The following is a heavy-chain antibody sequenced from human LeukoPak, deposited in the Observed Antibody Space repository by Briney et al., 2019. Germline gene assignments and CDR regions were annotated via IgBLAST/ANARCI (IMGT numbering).Heavy chain of an antibody. CDR3: ARGRVINDFWSGYYSDY. CDR2: INPNSGGT. J-gene: IGHJ4*02. CDR1: GYTFTGYY. Sequence: GASVKVSCKASGYTFTGYYMHWVRQAPGQGLEWMGWINPNSGGTNYAQKFQGRVTMTRDTSIGTAYMELSRLRSDDTAVYYCARGRVINDFWSGYYSDYWGQGTLVTVSS. V-gene: IGHV1-2*02. D-gene: IGHD3-3*01.